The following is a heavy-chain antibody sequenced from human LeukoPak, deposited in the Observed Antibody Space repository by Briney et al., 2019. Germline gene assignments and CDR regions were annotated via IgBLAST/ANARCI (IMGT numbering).Heavy chain of an antibody. Sequence: SVKVSCKASGGTFSSYTISWVRQAPGQGLEWMGRIIPILGIANYAQKFQGRVTITADKSTSTAYMELSSLRSEDTAVYYFASHYYSSGWLDYWGQGTLVTVSS. J-gene: IGHJ4*02. CDR2: IIPILGIA. CDR1: GGTFSSYT. CDR3: ASHYYSSGWLDY. V-gene: IGHV1-69*02. D-gene: IGHD3-22*01.